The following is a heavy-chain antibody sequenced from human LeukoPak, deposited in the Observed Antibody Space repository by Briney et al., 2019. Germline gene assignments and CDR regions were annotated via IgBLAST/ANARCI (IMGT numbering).Heavy chain of an antibody. CDR1: GFTFSSYS. J-gene: IGHJ4*02. D-gene: IGHD2-15*01. CDR3: ARGSCSGGSCYSDY. Sequence: GGSLRLSCVASGFTFSSYSMNWVRQAPGKGLEWVSSISSSSSYIYYADSVKGRFTISRDNAKNSLYLQMNSLRAEDTAVYYCARGSCSGGSCYSDYWGQGTLVTVSS. CDR2: ISSSSSYI. V-gene: IGHV3-21*01.